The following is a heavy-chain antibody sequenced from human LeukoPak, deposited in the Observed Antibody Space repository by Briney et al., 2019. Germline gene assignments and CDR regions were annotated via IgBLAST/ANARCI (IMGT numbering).Heavy chain of an antibody. Sequence: SVKVSCKASGGTFSSYAISWVRQAPGQGLEWMGGIIPIFGTANYAQKFQGRVTITTDESTSTAYMELSSLRSGDTAVYYCARDLGGLRIEQWLVPVHFGYWGQGTLVTVSS. J-gene: IGHJ4*02. CDR2: IIPIFGTA. V-gene: IGHV1-69*05. CDR1: GGTFSSYA. D-gene: IGHD6-19*01. CDR3: ARDLGGLRIEQWLVPVHFGY.